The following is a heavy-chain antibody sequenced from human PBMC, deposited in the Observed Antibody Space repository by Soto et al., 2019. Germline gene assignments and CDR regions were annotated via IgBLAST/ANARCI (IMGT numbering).Heavy chain of an antibody. D-gene: IGHD2-21*01. V-gene: IGHV1-18*01. CDR2: ISAYNGNT. Sequence: ASVKVSCKASGYTFTSYGISWVRQAPGQGLEWMGWISAYNGNTNYAQKLQGRVTMTTDTSTNTAYMELRSLRSDDTAVYYCVFVDPPVLTLPYGTDVWGQGTTVTVSS. J-gene: IGHJ6*02. CDR1: GYTFTSYG. CDR3: VFVDPPVLTLPYGTDV.